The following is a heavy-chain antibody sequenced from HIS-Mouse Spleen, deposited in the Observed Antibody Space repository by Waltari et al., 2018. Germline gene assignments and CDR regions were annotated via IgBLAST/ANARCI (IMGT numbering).Heavy chain of an antibody. D-gene: IGHD6-13*01. CDR3: AREIPYSSSWYDWYFDL. J-gene: IGHJ2*01. CDR1: GGSISSSSYY. Sequence: QLQLQESGPGLVKPSETLSLTCTVSGGSISSSSYYWGWIRQPPGKGLEWIGSIYYSGSTDYKPCLKSRVTISVDTSKNQCSLKLSSGTAADTAVYYCAREIPYSSSWYDWYFDLWGRGTLVTVSS. CDR2: IYYSGST. V-gene: IGHV4-39*07.